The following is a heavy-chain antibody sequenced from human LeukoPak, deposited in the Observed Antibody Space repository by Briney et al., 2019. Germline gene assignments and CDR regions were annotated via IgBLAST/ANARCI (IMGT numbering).Heavy chain of an antibody. CDR1: GFTFSSYG. D-gene: IGHD3-22*01. Sequence: GGSLRLSCAASGFTFSSYGMHWVRQAPGKGLEWVAVIWYDGSNKCYADSVKGRFTTSRDNSKNTLYLQMNSLRAEDTAVYYCAKDGDQADDSSGFDYWGQGTLVTVSS. CDR3: AKDGDQADDSSGFDY. V-gene: IGHV3-33*06. CDR2: IWYDGSNK. J-gene: IGHJ4*02.